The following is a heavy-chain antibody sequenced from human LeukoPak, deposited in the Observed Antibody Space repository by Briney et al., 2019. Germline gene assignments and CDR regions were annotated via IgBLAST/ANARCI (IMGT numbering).Heavy chain of an antibody. CDR2: ISSDGKSK. CDR3: ARDPMADFDY. CDR1: GFTFSTYA. V-gene: IGHV3-30*04. D-gene: IGHD2-8*01. J-gene: IGHJ4*02. Sequence: PGGSLRLSCAASGFTFSTYAFHWVRQAPGTGLEWVAVISSDGKSKIYADSVKGRFTISRDNSKNTLSLQMNSLRTEDTAVYYCARDPMADFDYWGQGALVTVSS.